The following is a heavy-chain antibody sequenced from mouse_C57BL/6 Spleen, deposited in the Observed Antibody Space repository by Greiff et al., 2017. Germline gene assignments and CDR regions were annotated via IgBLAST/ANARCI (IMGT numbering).Heavy chain of an antibody. J-gene: IGHJ4*01. D-gene: IGHD5-1*01. CDR3: ARPKYYNAMDY. Sequence: EVKLMESGGGLVKPGGSLTLSCAASGFTFSDYGMHWVRQAPEKGLEWVAYISSGSSTIYYADTVKGRFTISRDTAKNTLFLQMTSLRSEDTAMYYCARPKYYNAMDYWGQGTSVTVSS. CDR1: GFTFSDYG. CDR2: ISSGSSTI. V-gene: IGHV5-17*01.